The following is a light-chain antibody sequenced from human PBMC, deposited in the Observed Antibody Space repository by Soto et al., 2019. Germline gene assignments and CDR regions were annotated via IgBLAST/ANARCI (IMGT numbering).Light chain of an antibody. CDR2: DVS. J-gene: IGLJ2*01. V-gene: IGLV2-14*03. CDR1: SSDVGTYGF. Sequence: QSVLTQPASVSGSPGQSIAISCTGTSSDVGTYGFVSWYQQHPGKAPKLLIYDVSNGPSGVSNRFSGSKSGNTASLTISGLQAEDEADYYCSSYTSSTVVFGGGTKLTVL. CDR3: SSYTSSTVV.